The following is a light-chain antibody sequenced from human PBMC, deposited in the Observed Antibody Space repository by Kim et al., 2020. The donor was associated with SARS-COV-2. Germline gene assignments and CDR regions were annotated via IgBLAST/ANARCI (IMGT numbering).Light chain of an antibody. V-gene: IGKV3-20*01. Sequence: EIVLTQSPGTLSLSPGERATLSCRASQSVSSCYLAWYQQKPGQAPRLLIYGASSRATGIPDRFSGSGSGTDFTLTISRLEPDDFAVYYCQHGTFGQGTKVDIK. CDR2: GAS. CDR1: QSVSSCY. J-gene: IGKJ1*01. CDR3: QHGT.